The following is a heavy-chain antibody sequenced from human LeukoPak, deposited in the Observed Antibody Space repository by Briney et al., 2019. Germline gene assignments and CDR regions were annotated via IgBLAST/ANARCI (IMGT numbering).Heavy chain of an antibody. V-gene: IGHV4-4*02. CDR1: GGSISSSNW. CDR2: IYHSGST. J-gene: IGHJ6*02. CDR3: ARENIVATITSYYYGMDV. Sequence: SGTLSLTCAVSGGSISSSNWWSWVRQPPGKGLEWIGEIYHSGSTNYNPSLKSRVTISVDKSKNQFSLKLSSVTAADTAVYYCARENIVATITSYYYGMDVWGQGTTVTVSS. D-gene: IGHD5-12*01.